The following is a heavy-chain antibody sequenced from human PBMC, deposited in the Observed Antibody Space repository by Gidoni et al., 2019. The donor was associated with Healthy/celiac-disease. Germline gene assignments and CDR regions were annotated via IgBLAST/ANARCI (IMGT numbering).Heavy chain of an antibody. V-gene: IGHV4-39*07. J-gene: IGHJ4*02. CDR1: GGSISSSSYY. Sequence: QLQLQESGPGLVKPSETLSLTCTVSGGSISSSSYYWGWIRQPPGKGLEWIGSIYYSGSTYYNPALKSRVTISVDTSKNQFSLKLSSVNAADTAVYYCARVLLVGKYYGSGSYYNYFDYWGQGTLVTVSS. D-gene: IGHD3-10*01. CDR2: IYYSGST. CDR3: ARVLLVGKYYGSGSYYNYFDY.